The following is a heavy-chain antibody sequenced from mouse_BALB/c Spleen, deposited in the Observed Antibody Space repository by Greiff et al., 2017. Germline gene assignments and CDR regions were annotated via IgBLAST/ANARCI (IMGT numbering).Heavy chain of an antibody. D-gene: IGHD2-1*01. CDR2: IWAGGST. CDR3: AREGGNYVHYAMDY. CDR1: GFSLTSYG. V-gene: IGHV2-9*02. Sequence: VKLMESGPGLVAPSQSLSITCTVSGFSLTSYGVHWVRQPPGKGLEWLGVIWAGGSTNYNSALMSRLSISKDNSKSQVFLKMNSLQTDDTAMYYCAREGGNYVHYAMDYWGQGTSVTVSS. J-gene: IGHJ4*01.